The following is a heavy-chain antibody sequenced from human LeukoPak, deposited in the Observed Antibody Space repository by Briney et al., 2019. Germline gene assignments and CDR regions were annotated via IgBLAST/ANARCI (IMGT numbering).Heavy chain of an antibody. CDR2: SYHSGST. J-gene: IGHJ4*02. CDR3: ARGLLGALRK. D-gene: IGHD2-15*01. Sequence: SETLSLTCAVSGGSISSGGYAWSWIRQPPGRGLEWIGYSYHSGSTYDNPSLKSRVNISLDRSKNQFSLKLSSVTAADTAVYYCARGLLGALRKWGQGPLVTVPS. CDR1: GGSISSGGYA. V-gene: IGHV4-30-2*01.